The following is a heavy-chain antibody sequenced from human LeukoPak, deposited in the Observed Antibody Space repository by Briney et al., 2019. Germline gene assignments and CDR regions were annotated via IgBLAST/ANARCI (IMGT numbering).Heavy chain of an antibody. CDR1: GFTFSNFA. CDR3: VSQRDHRVAVAGSFDN. CDR2: ISPDGNYI. V-gene: IGHV3-23*01. J-gene: IGHJ4*02. Sequence: GGSLRLSCAASGFTFSNFAMSWVRQTPGTGLAWLSAISPDGNYIYYADSVKGRFTTSRDDSKNTLYLQMTSLRVEDTAVYFCVSQRDHRVAVAGSFDNWGQGTLISVSP. D-gene: IGHD6-19*01.